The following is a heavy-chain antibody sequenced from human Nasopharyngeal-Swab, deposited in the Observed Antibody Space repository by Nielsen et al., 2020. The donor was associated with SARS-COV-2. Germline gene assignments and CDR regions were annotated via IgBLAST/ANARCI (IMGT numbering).Heavy chain of an antibody. J-gene: IGHJ6*03. V-gene: IGHV3-20*04. D-gene: IGHD5-12*01. CDR1: GFNFDDYA. CDR2: IGWNGVNI. Sequence: GGSLRLSCIASGFNFDDYAMYWVRQAPGKGLEWVSGIGWNGVNINYADSVKGRFTISRDNSKNTLYLQMNSLRAEDTAVYYCARGEHVDIVAHYMDVWGKGTTVTVSS. CDR3: ARGEHVDIVAHYMDV.